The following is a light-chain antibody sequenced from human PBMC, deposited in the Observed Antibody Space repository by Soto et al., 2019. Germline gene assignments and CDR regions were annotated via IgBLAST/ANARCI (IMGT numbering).Light chain of an antibody. CDR1: QSVSSY. Sequence: EIVLTQSPASLSLSPGESATLSCRASQSVSSYLAWYQQKPGQPPRLLIDDASTRATGIPARFGGGGSGTDSTPTSSRQAAEDVADYYWQQRSKRPRTCGGGTKVEIK. J-gene: IGKJ4*01. CDR2: DAS. V-gene: IGKV3-11*01. CDR3: QQRSKRPRT.